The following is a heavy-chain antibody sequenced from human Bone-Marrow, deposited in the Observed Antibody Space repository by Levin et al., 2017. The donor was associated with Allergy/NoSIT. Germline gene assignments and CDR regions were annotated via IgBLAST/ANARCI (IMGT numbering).Heavy chain of an antibody. CDR1: GFSLSSSRLC. V-gene: IGHV2-70*01. CDR3: ARSLLPQGYFFDY. Sequence: SGPTLVKPTQTLTLTCTFSGFSLSSSRLCVSWIRQPPGKALEWLALIDGDDDKYYSTSLRTRLTISKDTSKNQVVLTLTNMDPVDIGTYYCARSLLPQGYFFDYWGQGALVTVSS. CDR2: IDGDDDK. J-gene: IGHJ4*02.